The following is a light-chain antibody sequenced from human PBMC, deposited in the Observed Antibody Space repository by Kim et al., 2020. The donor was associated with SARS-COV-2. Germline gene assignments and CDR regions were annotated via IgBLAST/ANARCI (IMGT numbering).Light chain of an antibody. V-gene: IGKV3-11*01. CDR1: QSVSSY. CDR3: QQRSNWLT. J-gene: IGKJ4*01. Sequence: SLFPGESASLPYRASQSVSSYLAWYQQKPGQAPRLLIYDASNRATGIPARFSGSGSGTDFTLTISSLEPEDFAVYYCQQRSNWLTFGGGTKVDIK. CDR2: DAS.